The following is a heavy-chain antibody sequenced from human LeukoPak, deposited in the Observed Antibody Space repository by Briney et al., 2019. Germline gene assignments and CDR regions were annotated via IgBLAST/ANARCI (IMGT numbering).Heavy chain of an antibody. V-gene: IGHV1-69*13. Sequence: SVKVSCKASGGTFSSYAISWVRQAPGQGLEWVGGIIPIFGTANYAQKFQGRVTITADESTSTAYMELSSLRSEDTAVYYCARALTTVTTSYYYYGMDVWGQGTTVTVSS. CDR1: GGTFSSYA. J-gene: IGHJ6*02. CDR3: ARALTTVTTSYYYYGMDV. D-gene: IGHD4-11*01. CDR2: IIPIFGTA.